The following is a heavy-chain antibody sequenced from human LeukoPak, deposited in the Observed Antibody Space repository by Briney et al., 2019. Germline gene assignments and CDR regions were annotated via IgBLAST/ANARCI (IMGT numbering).Heavy chain of an antibody. V-gene: IGHV4-4*02. CDR3: ARDLRHLLGRDGYNPHYYYMDV. D-gene: IGHD5-24*01. Sequence: SGTLSLTCAVSGGSISSSNWWSWVRQPPGKGLEWIGEIYHSGSTNYNPSLKSRVTISVDTSKSQFSLKLSSVTAADTAVYYCARDLRHLLGRDGYNPHYYYMDVWGKGTTVTVSS. CDR1: GGSISSSNW. CDR2: IYHSGST. J-gene: IGHJ6*03.